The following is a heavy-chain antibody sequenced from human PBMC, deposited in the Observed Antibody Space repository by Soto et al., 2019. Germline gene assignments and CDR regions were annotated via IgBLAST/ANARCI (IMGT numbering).Heavy chain of an antibody. Sequence: ASVKVSCKASADTFSSYFMHWVRQAPGQGLVWMGIINPTGGTTTYAQKFQGRITMTRDTSTSTVYMELSSLRSEDTAVYYCARDLLKVAGLTSRIYGMDVWGQGTTVTVSS. J-gene: IGHJ6*02. CDR3: ARDLLKVAGLTSRIYGMDV. D-gene: IGHD6-19*01. CDR1: ADTFSSYF. V-gene: IGHV1-46*03. CDR2: INPTGGTT.